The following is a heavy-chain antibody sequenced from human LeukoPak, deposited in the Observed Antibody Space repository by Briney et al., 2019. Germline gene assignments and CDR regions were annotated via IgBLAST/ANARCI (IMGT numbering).Heavy chain of an antibody. D-gene: IGHD5-24*01. J-gene: IGHJ6*02. Sequence: GGSLRLSCVASGFTFRNYYMHWVRQVPGKGLVWVSRISGDGSSIFYADSVKGRFTISRDNAKNSLYVQMNSLRADDSAVYYCAKILERELQYYYYGMDVWGQGTSVTVSS. CDR3: AKILERELQYYYYGMDV. CDR1: GFTFRNYY. CDR2: ISGDGSSI. V-gene: IGHV3-74*01.